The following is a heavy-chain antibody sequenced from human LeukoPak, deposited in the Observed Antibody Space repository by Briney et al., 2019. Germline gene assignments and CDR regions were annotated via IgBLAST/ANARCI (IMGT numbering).Heavy chain of an antibody. CDR1: GGSISSSSYY. J-gene: IGHJ4*02. CDR2: IYYSGST. V-gene: IGHV4-39*01. D-gene: IGHD3-9*01. CDR3: ARYYAVLRYFDWLLRGGYFDY. Sequence: SETLSLTCTVSGGSISSSSYYWGWIRQPPGKGLEWIGSIYYSGSTYYNPSLKSRVTISVDTSKNQFSLKLSSVTAADTAVYYCARYYAVLRYFDWLLRGGYFDYWGQGTLVIVSS.